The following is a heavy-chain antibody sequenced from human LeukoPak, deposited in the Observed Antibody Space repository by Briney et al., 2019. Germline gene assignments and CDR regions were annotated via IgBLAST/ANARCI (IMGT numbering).Heavy chain of an antibody. CDR3: ARGEINVLQSYRSKYYYYMDV. J-gene: IGHJ6*03. CDR2: INPSGGST. CDR1: GYTFTSYY. Sequence: GASVTVSCKASGYTFTSYYMHWVRQAPGQGLEWMGIINPSGGSTSYAQKFQGRVTMTRDMSTSTVYMELSSLRSEDTAVYYCARGEINVLQSYRSKYYYYMDVWGKGTTVTVSS. V-gene: IGHV1-46*01. D-gene: IGHD4-11*01.